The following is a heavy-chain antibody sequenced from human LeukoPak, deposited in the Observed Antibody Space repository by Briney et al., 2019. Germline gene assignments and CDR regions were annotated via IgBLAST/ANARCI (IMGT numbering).Heavy chain of an antibody. D-gene: IGHD5-12*01. V-gene: IGHV3-53*01. J-gene: IGHJ4*02. CDR3: ARADSGYDLGFDY. CDR1: GFTVSSNY. Sequence: PGGSLRLSCAASGFTVSSNYMSWVRQAPGKGLGWVSVIYSGGSTYYADSVKGRFTISRDNSKNTLYLQMNSLRAEDTAVYYCARADSGYDLGFDYWGQGTLVTVSS. CDR2: IYSGGST.